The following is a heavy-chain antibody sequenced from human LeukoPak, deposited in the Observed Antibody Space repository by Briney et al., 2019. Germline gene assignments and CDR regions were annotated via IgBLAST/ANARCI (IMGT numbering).Heavy chain of an antibody. D-gene: IGHD1-7*01. J-gene: IGHJ6*02. CDR1: GFTFDDYA. CDR2: ISWNSGSI. V-gene: IGHV3-9*01. CDR3: EKGGTRGTSYYGMDV. Sequence: PGRSLRLSCAASGFTFDDYAMHWVRQAPGKGLEWVSGISWNSGSIGYADSVKGRFSISRDNAKNSLYLQMNSLRAEDAALYYCEKGGTRGTSYYGMDVWGQGTTVTVSS.